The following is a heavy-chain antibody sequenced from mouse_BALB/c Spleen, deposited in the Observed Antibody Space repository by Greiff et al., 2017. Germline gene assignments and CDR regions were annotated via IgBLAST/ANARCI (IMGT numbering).Heavy chain of an antibody. D-gene: IGHD1-1*01. CDR1: GFSLTSYG. Sequence: VKVVESGPGLVAPSQSLSITCTVSGFSLTSYGVHWVRQPPGKGLEWLGVIWAGGSTNYNSALMSRLSISKDNSKSQVFLKMNSLQTDDTAMYYCARDQNYYGSSPAWFAYWGQGTLGTVSA. J-gene: IGHJ3*01. CDR3: ARDQNYYGSSPAWFAY. V-gene: IGHV2-9*02. CDR2: IWAGGST.